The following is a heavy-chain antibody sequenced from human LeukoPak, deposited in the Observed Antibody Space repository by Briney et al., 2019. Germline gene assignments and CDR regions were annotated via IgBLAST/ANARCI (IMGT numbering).Heavy chain of an antibody. D-gene: IGHD3-10*01. CDR3: ARGPSEGSPGSSYFDY. CDR2: INHSGST. CDR1: GGSFSGYY. V-gene: IGHV4-34*01. Sequence: ASETLSLTCAVYGGSFSGYYWSWIRQPPGKGLEWIGEINHSGSTNYNPSLKSRVTISVDTSKNQFSLKLSSVTAADTAVYYCARGPSEGSPGSSYFDYWGQGTLVTVSS. J-gene: IGHJ4*02.